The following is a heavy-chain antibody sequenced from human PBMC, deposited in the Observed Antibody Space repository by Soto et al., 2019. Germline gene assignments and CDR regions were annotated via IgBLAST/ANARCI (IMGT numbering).Heavy chain of an antibody. J-gene: IGHJ4*02. Sequence: PGESLKISCKATGYTFISYWIAWVRQMPGKGLEWMGIIYPGDSDIRYSPSFKGQITISADKSITTAYLQWSSLKASDTAMYYCARILAEAGTGFDFWGQGTTVTVSS. D-gene: IGHD6-19*01. CDR3: ARILAEAGTGFDF. V-gene: IGHV5-51*01. CDR1: GYTFISYW. CDR2: IYPGDSDI.